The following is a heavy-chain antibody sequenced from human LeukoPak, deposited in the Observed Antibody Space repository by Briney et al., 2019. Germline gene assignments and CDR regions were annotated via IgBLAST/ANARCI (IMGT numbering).Heavy chain of an antibody. D-gene: IGHD3-22*01. V-gene: IGHV3-21*01. J-gene: IGHJ3*02. CDR2: ISSSSSYI. CDR3: ARTVSLVSAYYYDSSGYPEAFDI. Sequence: GGSLRLSCAASGFTFSSYSMNWVRQAPGKGLEWVSSISSSSSYIYYADSVKGRFTISRDNAKNSLYLQMNSLRAEDTAVYYCARTVSLVSAYYYDSSGYPEAFDIWGQGTMVTVSS. CDR1: GFTFSSYS.